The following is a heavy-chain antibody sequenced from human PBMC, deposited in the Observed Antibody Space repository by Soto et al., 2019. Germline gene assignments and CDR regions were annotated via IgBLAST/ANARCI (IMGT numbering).Heavy chain of an antibody. J-gene: IGHJ4*02. D-gene: IGHD1-20*01. CDR3: ARRITPCFDY. Sequence: QAPGKGLEWVSVITGSGDYTNYADSVKGRFTISRDNSKNTLYLQMNSLRAVDTAVYFCARRITPCFDYWGQRTLVYGSS. CDR2: ITGSGDYT. V-gene: IGHV3-23*01.